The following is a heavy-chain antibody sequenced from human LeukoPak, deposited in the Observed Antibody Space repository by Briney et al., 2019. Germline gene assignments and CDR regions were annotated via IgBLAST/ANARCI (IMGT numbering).Heavy chain of an antibody. D-gene: IGHD6-13*01. CDR1: GGSISSYY. J-gene: IGHJ5*02. Sequence: SETLSLTCTVSGGSISSYYWSWIRQPPGKGLEWIGHIYYSVSTNYNPSLKSRVTISVYTSKNPFSLKLSSVTAADTAVYYCARLGGQQLSWNWFDPWGQGTLVTVSS. V-gene: IGHV4-59*08. CDR3: ARLGGQQLSWNWFDP. CDR2: IYYSVST.